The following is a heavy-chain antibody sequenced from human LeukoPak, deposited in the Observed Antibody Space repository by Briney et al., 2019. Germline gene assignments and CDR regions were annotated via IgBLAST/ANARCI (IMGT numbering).Heavy chain of an antibody. CDR1: GGSISSSSYY. D-gene: IGHD3-10*01. V-gene: IGHV4-39*07. CDR2: IYYSGST. Sequence: SETLSLTCTVSGGSISSSSYYWGWIRQPPGKGLEWIGSIYYSGSTYYNPSLKSRVTISVDTSKNQFSLKLSSVTAADTAVYYCAREDTMVRGVSGYWGQGTLVTVSS. J-gene: IGHJ4*02. CDR3: AREDTMVRGVSGY.